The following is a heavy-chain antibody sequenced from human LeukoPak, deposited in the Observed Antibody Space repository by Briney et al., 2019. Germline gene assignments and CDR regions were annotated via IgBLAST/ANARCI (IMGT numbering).Heavy chain of an antibody. CDR1: GFTFSDYG. J-gene: IGHJ4*02. CDR2: ISYDGSNK. D-gene: IGHD2-15*01. V-gene: IGHV3-30*18. CDR3: AKAGGYCSGGNCYANC. Sequence: GGSLRVSCAASGFTFSDYGMHWVRQAPGKGLEWVTIISYDGSNKYYTDSVKGRFTISRDNSKNTVYLQMNSLRAEDTAVYYCAKAGGYCSGGNCYANCWGQGTLVTVSS.